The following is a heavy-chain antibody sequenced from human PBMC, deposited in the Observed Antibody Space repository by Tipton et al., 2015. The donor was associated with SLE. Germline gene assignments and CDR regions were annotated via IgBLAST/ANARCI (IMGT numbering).Heavy chain of an antibody. CDR2: ISYSETT. D-gene: IGHD6-13*01. CDR3: ARDGGSSWSLDAFDT. J-gene: IGHJ3*02. CDR1: GGSISSHY. Sequence: TLSLTCTVSGGSISSHYWSWIRQPPGKGLEWIGYISYSETTNYNPSLKSRVTISVDTSKNHFSLKLSSVTAADTAVYYCARDGGSSWSLDAFDTWGQWTMVTVSS. V-gene: IGHV4-59*11.